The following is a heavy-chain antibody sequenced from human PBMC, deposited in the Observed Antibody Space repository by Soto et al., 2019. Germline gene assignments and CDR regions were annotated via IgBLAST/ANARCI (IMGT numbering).Heavy chain of an antibody. V-gene: IGHV1-69*01. CDR1: GGTFSSYA. CDR2: IIPIFGTA. J-gene: IGHJ6*02. Sequence: QVQLVQSGAEVKKPGSSVKVSCKASGGTFSSYAISWVRQAPGQGLEWMGGIIPIFGTANYAQKFQGRVTITADESTSTAYLELGSLRSEDTAVYYCARGCGGDCFRRLVHYGMDAWGQGTTVTVSS. D-gene: IGHD2-21*02. CDR3: ARGCGGDCFRRLVHYGMDA.